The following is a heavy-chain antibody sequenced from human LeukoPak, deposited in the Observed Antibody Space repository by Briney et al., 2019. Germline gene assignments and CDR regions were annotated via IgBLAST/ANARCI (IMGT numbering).Heavy chain of an antibody. V-gene: IGHV3-23*01. Sequence: GGSLRLSCAASGFTFSSYAMSWVRQAPGKGLEWVSAISGSGGSTYYADSVKGRFTISRDNSKNTLYLQMNSLRAEDTAVYYYAKRTLLWFGEPHWGQGTLVTVSS. D-gene: IGHD3-10*01. CDR1: GFTFSSYA. CDR2: ISGSGGST. J-gene: IGHJ4*02. CDR3: AKRTLLWFGEPH.